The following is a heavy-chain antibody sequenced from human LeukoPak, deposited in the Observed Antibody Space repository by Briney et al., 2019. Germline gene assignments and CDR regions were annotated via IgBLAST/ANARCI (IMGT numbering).Heavy chain of an antibody. V-gene: IGHV3-9*01. CDR2: ISWNSGSI. D-gene: IGHD3-16*01. CDR1: GFTFDDYA. J-gene: IGHJ4*02. CDR3: AKIGGLFDY. Sequence: PGGSLRLSCAASGFTFDDYAMHWVRQAPGKGLEWVSGISWNSGSIGYADSVKGRFTISRDNAKNSLYLQMNSLRAEDTALYYCAKIGGLFDYWGQGTLVTVSS.